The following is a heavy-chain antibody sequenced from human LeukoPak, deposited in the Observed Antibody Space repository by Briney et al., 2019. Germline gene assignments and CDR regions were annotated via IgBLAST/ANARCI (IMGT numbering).Heavy chain of an antibody. CDR1: GYTFTSYG. Sequence: ASVKVSCKASGYTFTSYGISWVRQAPGQGLEWMGWISAYNGNTNYARKLQGRVTMTTDTSTSTAYMELRSLRSDDTAVYYCARDSRITIFGGEGPWGQGTLVTVSS. J-gene: IGHJ5*02. V-gene: IGHV1-18*01. CDR2: ISAYNGNT. D-gene: IGHD3-3*01. CDR3: ARDSRITIFGGEGP.